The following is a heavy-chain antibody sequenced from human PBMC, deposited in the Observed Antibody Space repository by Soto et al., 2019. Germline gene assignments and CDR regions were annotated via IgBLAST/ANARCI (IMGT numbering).Heavy chain of an antibody. J-gene: IGHJ5*02. Sequence: EVQLSESGGDLRQPGGSLRLSCAASGFTFTNYAMRWVRQTPGKGLEWVSGISASGGLKYYADSVQGRFTVSRDNSKNILYLQMENLRDEDTALYYCAREVGAPSGWLDPWGQGTQVTVYS. CDR3: AREVGAPSGWLDP. V-gene: IGHV3-23*01. CDR1: GFTFTNYA. CDR2: ISASGGLK. D-gene: IGHD1-26*01.